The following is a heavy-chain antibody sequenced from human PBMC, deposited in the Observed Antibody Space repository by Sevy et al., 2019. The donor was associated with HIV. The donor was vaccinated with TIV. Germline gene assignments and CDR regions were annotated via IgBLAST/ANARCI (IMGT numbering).Heavy chain of an antibody. CDR2: ISGRGGST. V-gene: IGHV3-23*01. CDR3: ARDGLKAYCSSTSCNYGMDV. CDR1: GLTLSSYA. J-gene: IGHJ6*02. Sequence: GGSLRLSCADSGLTLSSYAMNWVRQAPGKGLEWVSAISGRGGSTYYADSVEGRFTISRDNAKNSLYLQMNSLRAEDTAVYYCARDGLKAYCSSTSCNYGMDVWGQGTTVTVSS. D-gene: IGHD2-2*01.